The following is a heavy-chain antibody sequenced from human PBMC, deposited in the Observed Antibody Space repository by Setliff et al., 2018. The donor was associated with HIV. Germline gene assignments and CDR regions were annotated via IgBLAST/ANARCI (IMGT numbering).Heavy chain of an antibody. D-gene: IGHD3-10*01. J-gene: IGHJ4*02. Sequence: SETLSLTCIVSGGSFSSYFWSWIRQSPGKGLEWIGNIYDPGKINYNPSLKGRVTMSIDMSEDQFSLNLRSVTAADTATYYCARVLFGQSGSYKNYYFDYWGQGTLVTVSS. CDR2: IYDPGKI. CDR1: GGSFSSYF. V-gene: IGHV4-59*01. CDR3: ARVLFGQSGSYKNYYFDY.